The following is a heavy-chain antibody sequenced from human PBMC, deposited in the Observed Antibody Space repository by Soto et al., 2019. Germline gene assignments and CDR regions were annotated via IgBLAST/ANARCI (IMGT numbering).Heavy chain of an antibody. CDR1: GGTFSSYA. CDR3: ARDHGQLLTFYFDY. J-gene: IGHJ4*02. D-gene: IGHD2-2*01. Sequence: ASVKVSCKASGGTFSSYAISWVRQAPGQGLEWMGGLIPIFGTANSAQKFQGRVTITADESTSTAYMELGSLRSEDTAVYYCARDHGQLLTFYFDYWGQGTLVTVSS. V-gene: IGHV1-69*13. CDR2: LIPIFGTA.